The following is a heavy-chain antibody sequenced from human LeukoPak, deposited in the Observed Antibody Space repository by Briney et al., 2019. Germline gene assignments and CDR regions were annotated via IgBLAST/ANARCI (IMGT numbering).Heavy chain of an antibody. CDR3: ARWGKYYYDSSGYYY. Sequence: ASVKVSCTASGYTFTGYYMHWVRQAPGQGLEWMGWTHPNSGGTKYAQRFQGRVTVTRDTSISTVYMELSRLRSDDTAVYYYARWGKYYYDSSGYYYWGQGTLVSVSS. CDR2: THPNSGGT. V-gene: IGHV1-2*02. D-gene: IGHD3-22*01. CDR1: GYTFTGYY. J-gene: IGHJ4*02.